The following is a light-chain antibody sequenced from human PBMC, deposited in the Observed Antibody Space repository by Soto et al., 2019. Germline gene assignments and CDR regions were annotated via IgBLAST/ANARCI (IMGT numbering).Light chain of an antibody. J-gene: IGKJ1*01. Sequence: DVVMTQSPLSLPVTLGQPASISCRSSQSLIHSDGSTYLSWFQQRPGQSPRRLIYEVSDRDSGVSDRFSGSGSGTDFTLKISRVEAEDVRVYYCMQGTHWPWTFGQGTEVEIK. CDR3: MQGTHWPWT. CDR1: QSLIHSDGSTY. CDR2: EVS. V-gene: IGKV2-30*02.